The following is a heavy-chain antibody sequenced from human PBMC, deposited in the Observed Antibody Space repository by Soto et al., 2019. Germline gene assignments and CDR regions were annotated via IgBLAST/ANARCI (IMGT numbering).Heavy chain of an antibody. CDR2: ISAYNGNT. CDR1: GYTFTSYG. D-gene: IGHD4-4*01. CDR3: ARAENDYSHYGGYHFDF. V-gene: IGHV1-18*01. J-gene: IGHJ4*02. Sequence: QVQLVQSGAEVKKPGASVKVSCKASGYTFTSYGISWVRQAPGQGLEWMGWISAYNGNTNYAQKLQGRVTMTTDTSTSTAYMELRSLRSDDTAVDYCARAENDYSHYGGYHFDFGGQGTVVTVTS.